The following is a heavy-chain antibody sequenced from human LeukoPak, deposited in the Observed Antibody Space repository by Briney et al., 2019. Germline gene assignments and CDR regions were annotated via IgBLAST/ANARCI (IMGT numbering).Heavy chain of an antibody. D-gene: IGHD3-9*01. CDR3: ATVDYDILTGSS. Sequence: ASVKVSCKASGHTFTGYYMHWVRQAPGQGLEWMGRINPNSGGTDYAQKFQGRVTMTRDTSISTAYMELSRLRSDDTAVYYCATVDYDILTGSSWGQGTLVTVSS. J-gene: IGHJ4*02. V-gene: IGHV1-2*06. CDR1: GHTFTGYY. CDR2: INPNSGGT.